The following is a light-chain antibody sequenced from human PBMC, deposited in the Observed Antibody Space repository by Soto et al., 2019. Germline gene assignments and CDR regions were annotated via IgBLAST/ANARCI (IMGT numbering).Light chain of an antibody. CDR2: AAS. CDR3: QQSSITPYT. V-gene: IGKV1-39*01. CDR1: QSISSY. Sequence: DIQMTQSPSSLSASVGDRVTITCRASQSISSYLNWYQQKPGKAPKLLIYAASSLQSGVPSRFSGSGSETDFTITINSLQPEDFATYYCQQSSITPYTFGQGTKLEIK. J-gene: IGKJ2*01.